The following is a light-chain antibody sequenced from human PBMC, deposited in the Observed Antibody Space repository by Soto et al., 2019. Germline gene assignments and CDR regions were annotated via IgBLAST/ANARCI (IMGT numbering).Light chain of an antibody. Sequence: EIVLTQSPATLSLSPGERATISCRASQSVSSYLVWYQQKPGQAPRLLIYDASNRVTGIPARFSGSGSGTDFTLTISSLEPEDSAIYYCQQRSKWPRGVTFGQGTRLEIK. CDR2: DAS. CDR3: QQRSKWPRGVT. V-gene: IGKV3-11*01. J-gene: IGKJ5*01. CDR1: QSVSSY.